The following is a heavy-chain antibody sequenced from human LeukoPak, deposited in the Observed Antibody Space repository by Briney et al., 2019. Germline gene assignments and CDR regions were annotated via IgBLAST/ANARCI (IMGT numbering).Heavy chain of an antibody. D-gene: IGHD5-18*01. V-gene: IGHV4-39*07. J-gene: IGHJ4*02. CDR3: ARDPLSQSETSDTAMASFFDY. Sequence: SETLSLTCTVSGGSISSSSYYWGWIRQPPGKGLEWIGSVYYTGASYYNPSLKSRVTISIDTSKKHFSLKLTSVTAADTAVYYCARDPLSQSETSDTAMASFFDYWGQGTLVTVSS. CDR2: VYYTGAS. CDR1: GGSISSSSYY.